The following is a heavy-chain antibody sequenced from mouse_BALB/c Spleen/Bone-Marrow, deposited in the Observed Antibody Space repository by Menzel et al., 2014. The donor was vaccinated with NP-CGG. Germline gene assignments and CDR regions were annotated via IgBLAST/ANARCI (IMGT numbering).Heavy chain of an antibody. V-gene: IGHV2-9*02. CDR1: GFSLTSYG. CDR2: IWAGGST. CDR3: ARVIRSESYFDY. J-gene: IGHJ2*01. Sequence: VKAVESGPGLAAPSQSLSITCTVSGFSLTSYGVHWVRQPPGKGLEWLGVIWAGGSTNYNSALMSRLSISKDNSKSQVFLKMNSLQTDDTAMYYCARVIRSESYFDYWGQGTTLTVSS. D-gene: IGHD2-14*01.